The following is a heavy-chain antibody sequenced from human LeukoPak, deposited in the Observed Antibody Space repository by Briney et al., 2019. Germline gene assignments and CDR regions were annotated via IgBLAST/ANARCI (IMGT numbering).Heavy chain of an antibody. CDR2: ISSSSSYI. V-gene: IGHV3-21*01. D-gene: IGHD6-13*01. CDR3: ASGNIAAAGTY. CDR1: GFTFSSYS. J-gene: IGHJ4*02. Sequence: GGSLRLSCAASGFTFSSYSMNWVRQAPGKGLEWVSSISSSSSYIYYADSVKGRFITSRDNAKSSLYLQMNSLRAEDTAVYYCASGNIAAAGTYWGQGTLVTVSS.